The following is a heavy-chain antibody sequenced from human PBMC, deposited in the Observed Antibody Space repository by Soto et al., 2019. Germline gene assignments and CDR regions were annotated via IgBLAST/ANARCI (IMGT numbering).Heavy chain of an antibody. J-gene: IGHJ5*02. V-gene: IGHV4-4*07. CDR2: IPCSGST. D-gene: IGHD6-13*01. CDR1: GASMNSYP. Sequence: SETLSLTCTASGASMNSYPWSWIRQPAGKGLEWIGHIPCSGSTNYNPSLKSRVTMSVDTSKNQFSLRLMSLTAADTAVYYCARDQGVAAAGITWFDPWGQGSLVTVSS. CDR3: ARDQGVAAAGITWFDP.